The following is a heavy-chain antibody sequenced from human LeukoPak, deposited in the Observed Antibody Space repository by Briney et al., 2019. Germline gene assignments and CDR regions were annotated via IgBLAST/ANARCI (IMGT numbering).Heavy chain of an antibody. D-gene: IGHD5-12*01. J-gene: IGHJ4*02. CDR3: VKGGWLDY. Sequence: GGSLRLSCAASGFSFTTFEMSWVRQAPGKGLEWVSMMNDNGDRTYYADSVKGRFTIPRDNSKNTLYLQMNNLRAEDTAIYFCVKGGWLDYWGQGTLVTVSS. V-gene: IGHV3-23*01. CDR2: MNDNGDRT. CDR1: GFSFTTFE.